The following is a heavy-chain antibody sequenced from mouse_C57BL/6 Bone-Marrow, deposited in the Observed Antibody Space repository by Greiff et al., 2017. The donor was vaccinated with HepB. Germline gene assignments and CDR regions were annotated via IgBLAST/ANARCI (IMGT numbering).Heavy chain of an antibody. CDR1: GYTFTSYW. V-gene: IGHV1-50*01. J-gene: IGHJ4*01. Sequence: QVQLQQPGAELVKPGASVKLSCKASGYTFTSYWMQWVKQRPGQGLEWIGEIDPSDSYTNYNQKFKGKATLTVDTSSSTAYMQLSSLTSEDSAVYYCAQLYYAMDYWGQGTSVTVSS. CDR2: IDPSDSYT. D-gene: IGHD4-1*02. CDR3: AQLYYAMDY.